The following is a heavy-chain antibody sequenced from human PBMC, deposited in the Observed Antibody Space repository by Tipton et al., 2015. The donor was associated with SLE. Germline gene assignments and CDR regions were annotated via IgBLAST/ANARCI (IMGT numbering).Heavy chain of an antibody. CDR1: GYSISSGYY. Sequence: TLSLTCTVSGYSISSGYYWGWIRQPPGKGLEWIGSIYHSGSTYYNPSLKSRVTISVDTSKNQFSLKLSSVTAADMAVYYCARDARLWGQGTMVTVSS. CDR2: IYHSGST. CDR3: ARDARL. V-gene: IGHV4-38-2*02. J-gene: IGHJ3*01.